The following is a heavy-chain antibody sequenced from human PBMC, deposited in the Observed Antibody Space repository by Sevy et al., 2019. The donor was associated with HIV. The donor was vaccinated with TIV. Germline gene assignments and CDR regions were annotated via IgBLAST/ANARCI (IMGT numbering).Heavy chain of an antibody. CDR1: GFTFSSYA. Sequence: GGSLRLSCAASGFTFSSYAMSWVRPAPGKGLEWVSAISGSGGSTYYADSVKGRFTISRDNSKNTLYLQMNSLRAEDTAVYYCAKDNTLLLWFGELSGYFDYWGQGTLVTVSS. V-gene: IGHV3-23*01. CDR3: AKDNTLLLWFGELSGYFDY. J-gene: IGHJ4*02. D-gene: IGHD3-10*01. CDR2: ISGSGGST.